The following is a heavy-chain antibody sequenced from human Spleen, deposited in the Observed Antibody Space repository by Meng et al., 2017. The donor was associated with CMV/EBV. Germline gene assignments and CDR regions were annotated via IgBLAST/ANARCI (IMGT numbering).Heavy chain of an antibody. J-gene: IGHJ6*02. CDR3: ARGPDVLRSLQWSYYGMDV. Sequence: LRLSCKVSGGYISTGDFYWSWVRQPPGQGLEWIGYIYYAGSTHYSPSLKSRVTISAATSANQFSLNLTSVTAADSAVYVCARGPDVLRSLQWSYYGMDVWGQGTTVTVSS. CDR2: IYYAGST. CDR1: GGYISTGDFY. D-gene: IGHD3-3*01. V-gene: IGHV4-30-4*08.